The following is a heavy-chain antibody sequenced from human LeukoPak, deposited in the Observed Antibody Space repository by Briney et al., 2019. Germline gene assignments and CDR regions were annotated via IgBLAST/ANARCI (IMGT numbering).Heavy chain of an antibody. Sequence: ASVKVSCKASGGTFSSYAISWVRQAPGQGLEWMGGIIPIFGTANYAQKFQGRVTITTDESTSTAYMELSSLRSEDTAVYYCATVVAATPWWFDPWGQGTLVTVSS. D-gene: IGHD2-15*01. CDR3: ATVVAATPWWFDP. J-gene: IGHJ5*02. CDR2: IIPIFGTA. V-gene: IGHV1-69*05. CDR1: GGTFSSYA.